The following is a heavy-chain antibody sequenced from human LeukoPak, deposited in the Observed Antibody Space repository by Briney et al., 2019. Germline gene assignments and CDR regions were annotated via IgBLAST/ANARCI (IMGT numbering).Heavy chain of an antibody. Sequence: PSETLSLTCTVSGDSIGSSNYYWACVRQPPGKGLEWLGSIFSSGSTYYNPSLKSRVTISVDTSKNQFSLNLHSVTAADTATYYCARRGITYSSSFFAYWGQGTLVTVSS. J-gene: IGHJ4*02. D-gene: IGHD6-13*01. V-gene: IGHV4-39*01. CDR3: ARRGITYSSSFFAY. CDR1: GDSIGSSNYY. CDR2: IFSSGST.